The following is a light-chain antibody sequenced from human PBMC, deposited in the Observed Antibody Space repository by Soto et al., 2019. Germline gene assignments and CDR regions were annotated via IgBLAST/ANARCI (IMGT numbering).Light chain of an antibody. CDR1: QGISSW. CDR2: AAS. Sequence: DLQMTQSPSSVPASVGDRVTMTCRASQGISSWLVWYQQKPGKAPKLLIYAASSLQSGVPSRFSGSGSGTDFTLTISGLQPEDLATYYCQQANSFPWTFGQGTKVEIK. CDR3: QQANSFPWT. V-gene: IGKV1-12*01. J-gene: IGKJ1*01.